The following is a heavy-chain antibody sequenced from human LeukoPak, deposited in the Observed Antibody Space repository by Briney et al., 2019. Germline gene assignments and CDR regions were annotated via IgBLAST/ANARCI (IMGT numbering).Heavy chain of an antibody. J-gene: IGHJ6*04. Sequence: GGSLRLSCAASGFIFSDYYMTWIRQAPGKGREWVSYVTSSGGHMYYADSAKGRFTISRDNAKNSLYLQMNSLRAEDTAVYYCAELGITMIGGVWGKGTTVTISS. CDR3: AELGITMIGGV. D-gene: IGHD3-10*02. V-gene: IGHV3-11*04. CDR1: GFIFSDYY. CDR2: VTSSGGHM.